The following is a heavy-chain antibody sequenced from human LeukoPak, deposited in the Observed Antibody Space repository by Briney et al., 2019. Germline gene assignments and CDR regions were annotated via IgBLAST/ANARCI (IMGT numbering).Heavy chain of an antibody. D-gene: IGHD2-8*01. CDR2: ISVSSVSI. Sequence: PGRSLRLSCAASGLTFSSYGMNWVRQAPGKGLEWVSSISVSSVSIYYADSVKGRFTISRDNAKNSLYLQMDSLRVEDTAVYYCAGRDCSDGVCHFDPWGQGTLVTVSS. CDR1: GLTFSSYG. CDR3: AGRDCSDGVCHFDP. V-gene: IGHV3-21*01. J-gene: IGHJ5*02.